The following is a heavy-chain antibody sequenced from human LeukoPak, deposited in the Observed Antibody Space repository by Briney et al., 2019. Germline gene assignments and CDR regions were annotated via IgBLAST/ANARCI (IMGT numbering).Heavy chain of an antibody. CDR2: INHSGST. CDR1: GGSFSGYY. CDR3: ASSRETTVTSPYYYYCYGMDV. V-gene: IGHV4-34*01. D-gene: IGHD4-17*01. J-gene: IGHJ6*02. Sequence: SETLSLTCAVYGGSFSGYYWSWIRQPPGKGLEWIGEINHSGSTNYNPSLKSRVTISVDTSKNQFSLKLSSVTAADTAVYYCASSRETTVTSPYYYYCYGMDVWGQGTTVTVSS.